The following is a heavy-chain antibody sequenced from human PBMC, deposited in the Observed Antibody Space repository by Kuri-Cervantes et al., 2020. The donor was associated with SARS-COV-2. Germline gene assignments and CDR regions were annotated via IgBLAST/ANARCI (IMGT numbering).Heavy chain of an antibody. CDR3: ARGASGYNPQFDY. Sequence: GGSLRLSCAASGFTFSSYAMHWVRQAPGKGLEWVAVMSYDGSNKYYADSVKGRFTISRDNSKNTLYLQMNSLRAEDTAVYYCARGASGYNPQFDYWGQGTLVTVSS. CDR1: GFTFSSYA. CDR2: MSYDGSNK. V-gene: IGHV3-30*04. D-gene: IGHD5-24*01. J-gene: IGHJ4*02.